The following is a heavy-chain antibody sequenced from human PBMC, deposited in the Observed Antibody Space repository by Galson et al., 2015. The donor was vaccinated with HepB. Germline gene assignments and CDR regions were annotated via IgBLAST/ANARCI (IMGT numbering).Heavy chain of an antibody. J-gene: IGHJ4*02. CDR3: AKDRVSGSYYPGRFDY. CDR2: ISWNSGSI. CDR1: GFTFDDYA. V-gene: IGHV3-9*01. D-gene: IGHD1-26*01. Sequence: SLRLSCAASGFTFDDYAMHWVRHAPGQGLEWVSGISWNSGSIGYADSVKGRFTISRDNAKNSLYLQMNSLRAEDTALYYCAKDRVSGSYYPGRFDYWGQGTLVTVSS.